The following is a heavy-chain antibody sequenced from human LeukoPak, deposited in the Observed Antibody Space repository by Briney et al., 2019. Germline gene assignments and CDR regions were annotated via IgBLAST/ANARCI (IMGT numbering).Heavy chain of an antibody. J-gene: IGHJ4*02. V-gene: IGHV3-15*01. Sequence: PGGSLRLSCAASGFTFSNAWMSWVRQAPGKGLEWVGRIKSKTDGGTTDYAAPVKGRFTISRDDSKNTLYLQMNSLRAEDTAVYYCARSPLMGSIDYWGQGTLVTVSS. CDR3: ARSPLMGSIDY. CDR2: IKSKTDGGTT. CDR1: GFTFSNAW. D-gene: IGHD3-10*01.